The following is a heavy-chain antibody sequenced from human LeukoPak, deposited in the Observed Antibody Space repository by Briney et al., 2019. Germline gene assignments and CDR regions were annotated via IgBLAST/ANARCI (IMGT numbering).Heavy chain of an antibody. J-gene: IGHJ6*02. Sequence: SETLSLTRAVYGGSFSGYYWSWIRQPPGKGLEWIGEINHSGSTNYNPSLKSRVTISVDTSKNRFSLKLSSVTAADTAVYYCARGRDRGVVVVAAMSGMDVWGQGTTVTVSS. CDR3: ARGRDRGVVVVAAMSGMDV. CDR2: INHSGST. V-gene: IGHV4-34*01. CDR1: GGSFSGYY. D-gene: IGHD2-15*01.